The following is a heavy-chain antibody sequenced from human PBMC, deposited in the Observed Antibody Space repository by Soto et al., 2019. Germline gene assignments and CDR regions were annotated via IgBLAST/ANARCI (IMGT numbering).Heavy chain of an antibody. V-gene: IGHV4-61*08. J-gene: IGHJ4*02. D-gene: IGHD2-2*02. CDR1: GASVTSAGYC. CDR3: ARYCSNTNCYMLDY. Sequence: QLQESGPGLVRPSETLSLICTVSGASVTSAGYCWSWIRQPPGKGLEWIGYVSSTGSTIYNSALKCRVTMSLDMPKNQFSLRLDSVTAADTAVYYCARYCSNTNCYMLDYWGQGTLVTASS. CDR2: VSSTGST.